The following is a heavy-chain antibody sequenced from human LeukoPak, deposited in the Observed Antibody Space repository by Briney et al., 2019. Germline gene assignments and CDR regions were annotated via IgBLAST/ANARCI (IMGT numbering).Heavy chain of an antibody. D-gene: IGHD4-23*01. J-gene: IGHJ4*02. CDR2: ISGSGGST. Sequence: PGGSLRLSCAASGFTFSSYAMSWVRQAPGKGLEWVSAISGSGGSTYYADSVKGRFTISRDNSKNTLYLQMNSLRAEDTAVYYCARDPSLYGGNSLDYWGQGTLVTVSS. V-gene: IGHV3-23*01. CDR1: GFTFSSYA. CDR3: ARDPSLYGGNSLDY.